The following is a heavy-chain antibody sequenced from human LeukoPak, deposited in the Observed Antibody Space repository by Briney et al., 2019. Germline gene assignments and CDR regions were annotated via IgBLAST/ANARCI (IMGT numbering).Heavy chain of an antibody. CDR1: GYTFTGYY. V-gene: IGHV1-2*02. CDR2: INPNSGGT. D-gene: IGHD2-2*01. J-gene: IGHJ6*02. CDR3: ARENIVVVPAAMIYYYYGMDV. Sequence: GASVKVSCKASGYTFTGYYIHWVRQAPGQGLEWMGWINPNSGGTNYAQKFQGRVTMTRDTSISTAYMELSRLRSDDTAVYYCARENIVVVPAAMIYYYYGMDVWGQGTTVTVSS.